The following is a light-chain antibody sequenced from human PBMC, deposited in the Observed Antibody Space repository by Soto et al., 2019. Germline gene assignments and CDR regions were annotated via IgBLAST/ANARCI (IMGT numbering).Light chain of an antibody. Sequence: EIVLTQSPGALSLSPGEGASLSCRASQRISNNWLAWYQQKPGQAPRLLIYGASNMAAGIPDRFSGSGSGTDFTLTLSGMEADDFAVYYCHQYGTTPRSFGQGTMVEVK. J-gene: IGKJ2*03. CDR2: GAS. CDR3: HQYGTTPRS. V-gene: IGKV3-20*01. CDR1: QRISNNW.